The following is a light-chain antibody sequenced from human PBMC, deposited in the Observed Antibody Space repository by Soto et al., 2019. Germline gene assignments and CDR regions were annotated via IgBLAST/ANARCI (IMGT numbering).Light chain of an antibody. CDR1: DSDVAVYNY. V-gene: IGLV2-14*03. J-gene: IGLJ1*01. CDR3: SSYSRTSSV. Sequence: QSALTQPPSVSGSPGQSITISCTGTDSDVAVYNYVSWYQHHPGKAPKLMIYDVSNRPSGVSNRFSGSKSGNTASLTISGLQPEDEADYYCSSYSRTSSVFGTGTKLTVL. CDR2: DVS.